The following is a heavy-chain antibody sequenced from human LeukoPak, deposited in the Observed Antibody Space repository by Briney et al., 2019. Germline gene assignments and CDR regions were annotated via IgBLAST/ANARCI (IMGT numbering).Heavy chain of an antibody. V-gene: IGHV3-23*01. D-gene: IGHD2-21*02. CDR1: GFTFDSYA. CDR3: VREDTPATANY. J-gene: IGHJ4*02. Sequence: GGSLRLSCAASGFTFDSYAMSWVRQAPGKGPDWVSVISGSGGSTYYAESAKGRFIISRDNSKNILYLQMHSLRPGDTAVYYCVREDTPATANYWGQGTLVTISS. CDR2: ISGSGGST.